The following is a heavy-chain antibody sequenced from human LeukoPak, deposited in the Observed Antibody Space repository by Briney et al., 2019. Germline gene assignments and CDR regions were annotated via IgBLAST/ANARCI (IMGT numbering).Heavy chain of an antibody. CDR3: ARAQDIVVVGENWFDP. CDR2: ISAYNSNT. CDR1: GYTFTSYG. D-gene: IGHD2-15*01. V-gene: IGHV1-18*01. Sequence: ASVKLSCTASGYTFTSYGISRVRQAPGQGLEWMGWISAYNSNTNYAQKLQGRVPMTTDTSTTTTYLELQSLSPDDTAVYYCARAQDIVVVGENWFDPWGQGTLVTVSS. J-gene: IGHJ5*02.